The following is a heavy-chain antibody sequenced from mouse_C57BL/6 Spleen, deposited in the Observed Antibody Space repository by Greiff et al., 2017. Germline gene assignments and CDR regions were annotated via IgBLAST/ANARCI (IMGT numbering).Heavy chain of an antibody. CDR3: AREAYYYGSSDFDY. D-gene: IGHD1-1*01. J-gene: IGHJ2*01. CDR1: GYTFTDYY. CDR2: INPNNGGT. Sequence: EVQLQQSGPELVKPGASVKISCKASGYTFTDYYMNWVKQSHGKSLEWIGDINPNNGGTSYNQKFKGKATLTVDKSSSTAYMELRSLTSEDSAVYYCAREAYYYGSSDFDYWGQGTTLTVSS. V-gene: IGHV1-26*01.